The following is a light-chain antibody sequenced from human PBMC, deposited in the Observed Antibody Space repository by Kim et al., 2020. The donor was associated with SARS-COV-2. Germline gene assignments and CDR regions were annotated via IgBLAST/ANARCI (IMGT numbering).Light chain of an antibody. Sequence: DIVMTQTPHTLSVTTGQPASISCKSSQSLLHSDGQTFLFWFLQKPGQPPQLLIYEVSNRFSGVSDRFSGSGSGTDFTLNISRVEAEDVGVYYCMQCIQIPLTFGPGTKVDIK. V-gene: IGKV2D-29*01. CDR1: QSLLHSDGQTF. CDR3: MQCIQIPLT. J-gene: IGKJ3*01. CDR2: EVS.